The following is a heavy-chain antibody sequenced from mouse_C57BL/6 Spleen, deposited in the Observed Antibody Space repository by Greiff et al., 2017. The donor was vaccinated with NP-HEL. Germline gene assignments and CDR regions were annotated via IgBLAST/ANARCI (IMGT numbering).Heavy chain of an antibody. D-gene: IGHD1-1*01. J-gene: IGHJ2*01. Sequence: EVKLEESGGGLVKPGGSLKLSCAASGFTFSDYGMHWVRQAPEKGLEWVAYISSGSSTIYYADTVKGRFTISRDNAKNTLFLQMTSLRSEDTAMYYCARSYYGSSYVLFDYWGQGTTLTVSS. CDR3: ARSYYGSSYVLFDY. V-gene: IGHV5-17*01. CDR1: GFTFSDYG. CDR2: ISSGSSTI.